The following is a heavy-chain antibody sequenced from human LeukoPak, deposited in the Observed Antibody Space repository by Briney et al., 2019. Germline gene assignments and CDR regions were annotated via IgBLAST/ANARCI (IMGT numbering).Heavy chain of an antibody. CDR1: GGSFSGYY. CDR2: INHFGST. D-gene: IGHD5-18*01. V-gene: IGHV4-34*01. Sequence: SSETLSLTCAVYGGSFSGYYWSWIRQPPGKGLEWIGEINHFGSTNYNPSLKSRVTISGDTSKNQFSLKVNSVTAADTAVYYCARGYRAPQTFYSYHYFDSWAQGILVTVCS. CDR3: ARGYRAPQTFYSYHYFDS. J-gene: IGHJ4*02.